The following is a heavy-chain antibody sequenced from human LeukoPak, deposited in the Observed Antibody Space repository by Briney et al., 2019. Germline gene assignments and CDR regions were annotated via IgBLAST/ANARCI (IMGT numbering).Heavy chain of an antibody. V-gene: IGHV1-8*03. CDR2: LNPNSGNK. CDR1: GYTFTSYD. Sequence: GASVKVSCKASGYTFTSYDFNWVRQATGQGLEWMGWLNPNSGNKGYSQKFQGRVTTTRNTSISTAYMELSSLRSEDTAVYYCARRGLGGSGSYFDYYYYYMDVWGKGTTVTVSS. D-gene: IGHD1-26*01. CDR3: ARRGLGGSGSYFDYYYYYMDV. J-gene: IGHJ6*03.